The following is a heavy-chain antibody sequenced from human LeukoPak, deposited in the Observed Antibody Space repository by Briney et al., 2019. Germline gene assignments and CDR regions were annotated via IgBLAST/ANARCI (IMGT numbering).Heavy chain of an antibody. CDR2: IYYSGST. V-gene: IGHV4-59*08. CDR1: GGSISSYY. D-gene: IGHD3-10*01. Sequence: SETLSLTCTVSGGSISSYYWSWIRQPPGKGLEWIGYIYYSGSTNYNPSLKSRVTISVDTSKNQFSLKLSSVTAADTAVYYCARSALLWFGDSEDWFDPWGQGTLVTVSS. CDR3: ARSALLWFGDSEDWFDP. J-gene: IGHJ5*02.